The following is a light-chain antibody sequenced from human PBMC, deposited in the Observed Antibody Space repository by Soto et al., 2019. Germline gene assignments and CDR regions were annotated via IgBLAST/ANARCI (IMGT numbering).Light chain of an antibody. CDR3: AVWDDSLNGGV. CDR1: SSNIGSNT. V-gene: IGLV1-44*01. Sequence: QSVLTQPPSASGTPGQRVTISCSGSSSNIGSNTVNWYQQLPGTAPKLLIYSNNQRPSGVPDRFSGSKSGTSASLAISGLQSEDEADYYCAVWDDSLNGGVFGGGTKLTGL. J-gene: IGLJ2*01. CDR2: SNN.